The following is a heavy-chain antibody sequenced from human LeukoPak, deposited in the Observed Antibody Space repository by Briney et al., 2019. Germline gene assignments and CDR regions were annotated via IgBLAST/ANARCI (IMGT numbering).Heavy chain of an antibody. J-gene: IGHJ3*02. CDR3: ARDYYGSGSYYNTPAGFDI. Sequence: GRSLRLSCAASGFTFSSYAMHWVRQAPGKGLEWVAVISCDGSNKYYADSVKGRFTISRDNSKNTLYLQMNSLRAEDTAVYYCARDYYGSGSYYNTPAGFDIWGQGTMVTVSS. D-gene: IGHD3-10*01. CDR2: ISCDGSNK. V-gene: IGHV3-30*04. CDR1: GFTFSSYA.